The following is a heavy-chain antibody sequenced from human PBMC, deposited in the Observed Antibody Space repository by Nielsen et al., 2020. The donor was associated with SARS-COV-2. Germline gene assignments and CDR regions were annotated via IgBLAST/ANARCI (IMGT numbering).Heavy chain of an antibody. Sequence: GGSLRLSCAASGCTFSSYGMHWVRQAPGKGLEWVAVIWYDGSNKYYADSVKGRFTISRDNSKNTLYLQMNSLRAEDTAVYYCAREGNDYSSIYYMDVWGKGTTVTVSS. CDR3: AREGNDYSSIYYMDV. CDR1: GCTFSSYG. J-gene: IGHJ6*03. V-gene: IGHV3-33*01. D-gene: IGHD4-11*01. CDR2: IWYDGSNK.